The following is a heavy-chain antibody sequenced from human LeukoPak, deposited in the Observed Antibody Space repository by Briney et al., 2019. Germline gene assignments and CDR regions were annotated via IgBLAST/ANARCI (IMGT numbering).Heavy chain of an antibody. CDR3: ARRYYDFWSALSTGPLDY. J-gene: IGHJ4*02. D-gene: IGHD3-3*01. CDR2: ISSSGSTI. Sequence: GGSLRLSCAASGFTFSDYYMSWIRQAPGKGLEWVSYISSSGSTIYYADSVKGRFTISRDNAKNSLYLQMNSLRAEDTAVHYCARRYYDFWSALSTGPLDYWGQGTLVTVSS. CDR1: GFTFSDYY. V-gene: IGHV3-11*04.